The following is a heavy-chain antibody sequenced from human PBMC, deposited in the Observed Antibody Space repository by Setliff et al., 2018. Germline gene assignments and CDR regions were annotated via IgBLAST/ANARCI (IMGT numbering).Heavy chain of an antibody. D-gene: IGHD3-9*01. V-gene: IGHV4-61*02. Sequence: SETLSLTCTVSGGSITSGSFYWSWIRQPAGKKLEWIGRIHASGSPDYNPSFKSRVTISRDTSTNQFSLKLGSVTAADTAVYHCARERYFDWFFEDWGHGTLVTVSS. J-gene: IGHJ4*01. CDR2: IHASGSP. CDR1: GGSITSGSFY. CDR3: ARERYFDWFFED.